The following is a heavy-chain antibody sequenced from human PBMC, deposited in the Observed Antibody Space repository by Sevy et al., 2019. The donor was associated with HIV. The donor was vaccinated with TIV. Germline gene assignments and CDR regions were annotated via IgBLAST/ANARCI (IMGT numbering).Heavy chain of an antibody. CDR1: GFTFSSYS. CDR3: ARAGDSSSYDNRFDY. Sequence: GGSLRLSCAASGFTFSSYSMNWVRQAPGKGLEWVSSISSSSSYIYYADSVKGRFTISRDNAKNSLYLQMNSLRAEDTAVYYCARAGDSSSYDNRFDYWGQGTLVTVSS. J-gene: IGHJ4*02. D-gene: IGHD6-13*01. V-gene: IGHV3-21*01. CDR2: ISSSSSYI.